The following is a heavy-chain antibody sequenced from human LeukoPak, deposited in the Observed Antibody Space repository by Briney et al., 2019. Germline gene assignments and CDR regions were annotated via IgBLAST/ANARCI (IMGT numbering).Heavy chain of an antibody. CDR1: GFTLSYYA. CDR2: IWSDGSNK. D-gene: IGHD3-10*01. Sequence: PGRSLRLSCSASGFTLSYYAIHWVRQAPGKGLEWVALIWSDGSNKYYADSVKGRITISRDNSKNTVYLQMNSLRAEDTAVYYCARELFSSGSCPDGWGQGTLVTVSP. CDR3: ARELFSSGSCPDG. J-gene: IGHJ4*02. V-gene: IGHV3-33*01.